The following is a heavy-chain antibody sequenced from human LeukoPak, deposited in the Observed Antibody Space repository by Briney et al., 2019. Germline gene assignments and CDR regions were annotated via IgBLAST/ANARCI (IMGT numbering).Heavy chain of an antibody. CDR2: IWYDGSNK. V-gene: IGHV3-33*01. CDR3: ARVPGTVTDNPYYFDY. D-gene: IGHD4-17*01. Sequence: PGGSLRLSCAASGFTFSSYGMHWVRQAPGKGLEWVAVIWYDGSNKYYADSVKGRFTISRDNSKNTLYLQMNSLRAEDTAVYYCARVPGTVTDNPYYFDYWGQGTLVTVSS. J-gene: IGHJ4*02. CDR1: GFTFSSYG.